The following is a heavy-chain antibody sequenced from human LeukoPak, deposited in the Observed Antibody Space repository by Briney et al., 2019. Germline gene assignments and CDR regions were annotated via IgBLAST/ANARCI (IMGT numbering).Heavy chain of an antibody. V-gene: IGHV4-38-2*02. CDR2: IYNSGTT. Sequence: KPSETLSLTCGVSGYSISSGHYWAWIRQPPGKGLEWIASIYNSGTTYSNPSLQSRISLSVDTSKNQFSLNLTSVTAADTAVYYCARDPALTFNWFDPWGHGILVSVSS. D-gene: IGHD2-21*02. CDR3: ARDPALTFNWFDP. J-gene: IGHJ5*02. CDR1: GYSISSGHY.